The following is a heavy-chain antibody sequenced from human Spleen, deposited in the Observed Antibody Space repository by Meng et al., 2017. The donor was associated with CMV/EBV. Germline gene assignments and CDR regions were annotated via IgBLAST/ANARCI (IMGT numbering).Heavy chain of an antibody. Sequence: ETLSLTCTVSGGSVSRGSYYWSWIRQAPGKGLEWVASIKQDGSEKYYVDSVKGRFTVSRDNAKNSLYLQMSSLRAEDTAVYYCARDTHYCTSTRCYDESAFDYWGQGTLVTVSS. CDR3: ARDTHYCTSTRCYDESAFDY. J-gene: IGHJ4*02. V-gene: IGHV3-7*01. CDR2: IKQDGSEK. CDR1: GGSVSRGSYY. D-gene: IGHD2-2*01.